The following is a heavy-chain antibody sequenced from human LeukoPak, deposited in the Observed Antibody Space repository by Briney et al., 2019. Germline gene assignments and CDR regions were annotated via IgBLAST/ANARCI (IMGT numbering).Heavy chain of an antibody. CDR1: GYTFTGYY. V-gene: IGHV1-2*02. CDR3: ARVGELHSSPDFDY. D-gene: IGHD6-13*01. J-gene: IGHJ4*02. Sequence: ASVKVSCKASGYTFTGYYMHWVRQAPGQGLEWMGWINPNSGGTNYAQKFQGRVTMTRDTSISTAYMELSRLRSDDTAVYYCARVGELHSSPDFDYWGQGTLVTVSS. CDR2: INPNSGGT.